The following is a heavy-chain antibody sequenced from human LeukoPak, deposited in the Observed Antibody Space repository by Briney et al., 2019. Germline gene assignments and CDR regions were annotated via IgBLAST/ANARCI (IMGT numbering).Heavy chain of an antibody. Sequence: LSLTCAVYGGSFSGYYWSWIRQPPGKGLEWVSYISSSGSTIYYADSVKGRFTISRDNAKNSLYLQMNSLRSDDTAVYYCARDPVLYYFDYWGQGTLVTVSS. CDR1: GGSFSGYY. J-gene: IGHJ4*02. CDR3: ARDPVLYYFDY. CDR2: ISSSGSTI. V-gene: IGHV3-11*01.